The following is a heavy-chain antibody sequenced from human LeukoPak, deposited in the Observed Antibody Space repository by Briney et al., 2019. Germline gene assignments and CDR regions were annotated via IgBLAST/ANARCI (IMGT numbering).Heavy chain of an antibody. Sequence: GGSLRLSCAASKFTFSRYSMNWVRQAPGKGLEWVANIRQDGSDKFYVDSVKGRFTISRDNAQNSLYLQMNSLRAEDTAVYYCARDPGDVAAAHDAFDIWGQGTMVTVSS. CDR2: IRQDGSDK. D-gene: IGHD2-15*01. CDR3: ARDPGDVAAAHDAFDI. V-gene: IGHV3-7*01. CDR1: KFTFSRYS. J-gene: IGHJ3*02.